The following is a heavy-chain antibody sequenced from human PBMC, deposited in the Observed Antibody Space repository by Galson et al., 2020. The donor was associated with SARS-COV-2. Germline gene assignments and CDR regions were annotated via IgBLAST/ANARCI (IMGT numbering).Heavy chain of an antibody. CDR1: GGHIASYY. J-gene: IGHJ6*03. Sequence: SQTLSLTCTVSGGHIASYYGSWVRQPPEKGLEWIGYIYYTGESTKSNPSLSSRVTMSMAASTNQFSLKLNSVTAADTAVYYCARGDYSSSHFPYYYMDVWGKGTTVTVSS. D-gene: IGHD6-13*01. CDR2: IYYTGEST. CDR3: ARGDYSSSHFPYYYMDV. V-gene: IGHV4-59*01.